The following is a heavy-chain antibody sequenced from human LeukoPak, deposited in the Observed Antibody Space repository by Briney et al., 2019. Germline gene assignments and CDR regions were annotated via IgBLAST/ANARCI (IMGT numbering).Heavy chain of an antibody. CDR3: AKDREIVVVPAAIDY. CDR2: IRYDGSNK. Sequence: GGSLRLSCAASGFTFSSYGMHWVRQAPGKGLEWVAFIRYDGSNKYYADSVKGRFTISRDNSKNTLYLQMNSLRAEDTAVYYCAKDREIVVVPAAIDYWGQGTLVTVSS. V-gene: IGHV3-30*02. CDR1: GFTFSSYG. J-gene: IGHJ4*02. D-gene: IGHD2-2*01.